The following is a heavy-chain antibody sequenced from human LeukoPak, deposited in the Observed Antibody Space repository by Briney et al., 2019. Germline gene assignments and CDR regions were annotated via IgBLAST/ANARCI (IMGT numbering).Heavy chain of an antibody. CDR3: AKDRGSYSTTADS. Sequence: GGSLRLSCAASGFTFSDYYMSWIRQAPGKGLEWVAVIWYDGTNKYYGDSVKGRFTISRDNSKNTLYLQMNSLRAEDTAVYYCAKDRGSYSTTADSWGQGTLVTVSS. CDR1: GFTFSDYY. D-gene: IGHD1-26*01. J-gene: IGHJ5*01. V-gene: IGHV3-33*06. CDR2: IWYDGTNK.